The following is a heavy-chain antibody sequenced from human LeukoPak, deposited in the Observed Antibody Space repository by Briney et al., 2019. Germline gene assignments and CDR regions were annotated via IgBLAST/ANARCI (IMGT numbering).Heavy chain of an antibody. CDR3: ATPNRGYCGGGSCYSYWYFDL. D-gene: IGHD2-15*01. J-gene: IGHJ2*01. CDR2: IFDSGTT. CDR1: GGSISSKNYY. Sequence: SETLSLTCTVSGGSISSKNYYWGWIRQPPGKGLEWIGNIFDSGTTYYNPSLMSRVTISVDTSKNQFSLSLSSVTAADTAVYYGATPNRGYCGGGSCYSYWYFDLWGRGTLVTVSS. V-gene: IGHV4-39*01.